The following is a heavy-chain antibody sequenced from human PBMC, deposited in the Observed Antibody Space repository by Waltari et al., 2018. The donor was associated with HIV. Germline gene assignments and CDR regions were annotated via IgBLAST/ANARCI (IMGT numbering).Heavy chain of an antibody. CDR3: ARRGSSASPLTL. Sequence: QVQLQQWGAGLLKPSETLSLTCSVYGGSFTNFYLHCIRQTPDEGLQWIGEINHGGETNVNPSLKSRVIMSIDTSKYEISLNLTSVSVADTALYFCARRGSSASPLTLWGRGSRVTVSS. CDR2: INHGGET. D-gene: IGHD3-10*01. CDR1: GGSFTNFY. V-gene: IGHV4-34*01. J-gene: IGHJ4*02.